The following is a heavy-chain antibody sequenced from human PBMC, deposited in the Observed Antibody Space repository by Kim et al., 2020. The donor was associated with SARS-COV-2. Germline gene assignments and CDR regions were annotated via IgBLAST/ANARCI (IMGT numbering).Heavy chain of an antibody. V-gene: IGHV3-30*07. Sequence: GRFTISRDNSKNTLYLQMNSLRAEDTAVYYCARSRQGYCSSTSCYPDFDYWGQGTLVTVSS. J-gene: IGHJ4*02. D-gene: IGHD2-2*01. CDR3: ARSRQGYCSSTSCYPDFDY.